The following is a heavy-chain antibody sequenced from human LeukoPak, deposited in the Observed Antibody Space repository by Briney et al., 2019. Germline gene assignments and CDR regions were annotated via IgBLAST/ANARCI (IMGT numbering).Heavy chain of an antibody. D-gene: IGHD3-10*01. J-gene: IGHJ3*02. CDR1: GFSLSTSGMR. CDR3: ARSGPYGSGSIEAFDI. Sequence: SGPALVKPTQTLTLTCTFSGFSLSTSGMRVSWIRQPPGKALEWLARIDWNDDKFYSISLKTRLTISKDTSKNQVVLTMTNMDPVDTATYYCARSGPYGSGSIEAFDIWGQGTMVTVSS. CDR2: IDWNDDK. V-gene: IGHV2-70*04.